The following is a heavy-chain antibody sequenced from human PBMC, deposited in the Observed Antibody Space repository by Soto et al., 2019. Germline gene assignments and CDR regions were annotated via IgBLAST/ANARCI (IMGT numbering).Heavy chain of an antibody. CDR2: IYYGGSP. D-gene: IGHD3-22*01. CDR1: GGSISSSTYY. J-gene: IGHJ4*02. CDR3: ARQSGSGYYTVAY. Sequence: QLQLQESGPGLVKPSETLSLTCTVSGGSISSSTYYWGWIRQPPGQGLEWIGNIYYGGSPYYNPSLKSRVTVSVDTSKNQFSLKLSSVTAADTAVYYWARQSGSGYYTVAYWGQGTLVTVSS. V-gene: IGHV4-39*01.